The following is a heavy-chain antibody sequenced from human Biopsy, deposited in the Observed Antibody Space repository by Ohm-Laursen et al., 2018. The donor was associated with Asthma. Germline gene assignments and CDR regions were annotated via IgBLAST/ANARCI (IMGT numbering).Heavy chain of an antibody. D-gene: IGHD2-21*02. CDR1: GDSIDSGDYS. J-gene: IGHJ4*02. CDR2: IYRNGDT. V-gene: IGHV4-30-2*06. CDR3: ARGWNCGGDCYSLDS. Sequence: PSDTLSLTCAVSGDSIDSGDYSWTWIRQSPGVGLEWIGYIYRNGDTYYNPTLKNRVTISIDGSKNQFSLRLRSVTAADTAVYYCARGWNCGGDCYSLDSWGQGTLVTVSS.